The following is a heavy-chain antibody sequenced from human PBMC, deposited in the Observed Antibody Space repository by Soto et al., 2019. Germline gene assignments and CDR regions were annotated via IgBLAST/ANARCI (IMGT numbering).Heavy chain of an antibody. CDR1: GFTLKSFS. D-gene: IGHD2-15*01. J-gene: IGHJ6*02. V-gene: IGHV3-48*02. CDR2: ISSSRSTI. Sequence: EVQLVESGGDLVQPGGSLRLSCAGSGFTLKSFSMNWVRQAPGKGLEWVSYISSSRSTIYYADSVKGRFTISRDDDKNSLYLQMNSLRDDDTAEYYCVRGRSDSLMDVWGLGTTVTVSS. CDR3: VRGRSDSLMDV.